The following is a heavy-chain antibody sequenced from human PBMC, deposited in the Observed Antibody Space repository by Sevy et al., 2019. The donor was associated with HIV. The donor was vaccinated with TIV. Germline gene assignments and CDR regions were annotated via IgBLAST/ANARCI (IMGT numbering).Heavy chain of an antibody. Sequence: GGSLRLSCAASGFTFSDYDMHWVRQAPGKGLEWVAVMSHDGNYKNHADSVKVRFTISRDNFKNTLYLQMKSLRVEDTAVYFCARLFSCGGDCYYLDYWGQGAPVTVSS. CDR3: ARLFSCGGDCYYLDY. D-gene: IGHD2-21*02. CDR2: MSHDGNYK. J-gene: IGHJ4*02. CDR1: GFTFSDYD. V-gene: IGHV3-30*04.